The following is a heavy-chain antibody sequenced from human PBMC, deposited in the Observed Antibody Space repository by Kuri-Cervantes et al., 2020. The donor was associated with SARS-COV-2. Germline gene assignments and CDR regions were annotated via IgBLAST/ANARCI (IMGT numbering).Heavy chain of an antibody. CDR2: IRQDGSEK. J-gene: IGHJ3*02. V-gene: IGHV3-7*01. CDR3: AREFRSFTMVVADAFDI. Sequence: GGSLRLSCTASGFTFGGYAMSWVRQAPGKGLEWVANIRQDGSEKYYVDSVKGRFTISRDNAKNSLYLQMNSLRAEDTAVYYCAREFRSFTMVVADAFDIWGQGTMVTVSS. D-gene: IGHD3-22*01. CDR1: GFTFGGYA.